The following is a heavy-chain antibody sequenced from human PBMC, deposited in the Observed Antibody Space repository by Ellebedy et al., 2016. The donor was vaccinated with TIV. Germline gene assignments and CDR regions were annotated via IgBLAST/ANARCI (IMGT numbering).Heavy chain of an antibody. V-gene: IGHV3-23*01. CDR2: ISGNGGST. J-gene: IGHJ4*02. CDR1: GFTFSNYA. CDR3: AKDRAAGTLIYFDY. Sequence: GESLKISXVASGFTFSNYAMTWVRQAPGEGLEWVSTISGNGGSTYDADSVKGRFTISRDNSKNTLYLQMNSLRAEDTAVYYCAKDRAAGTLIYFDYWGQGTLVTASS. D-gene: IGHD6-13*01.